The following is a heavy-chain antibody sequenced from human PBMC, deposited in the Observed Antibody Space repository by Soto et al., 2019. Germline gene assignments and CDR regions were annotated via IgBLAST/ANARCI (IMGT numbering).Heavy chain of an antibody. CDR2: ISTITTYK. Sequence: PGGSLRLSCAASGFTVRDSYMPWIRQTPGKGLEWVSSISTITTYKQHADSLKGRFTISRDNTRDSLYLQMNGLRAEDSGIYYFASSGAYYGWFDYWGQGTLVTVSA. CDR3: ASSGAYYGWFDY. J-gene: IGHJ5*01. V-gene: IGHV3-11*03. CDR1: GFTVRDSY. D-gene: IGHD2-21*02.